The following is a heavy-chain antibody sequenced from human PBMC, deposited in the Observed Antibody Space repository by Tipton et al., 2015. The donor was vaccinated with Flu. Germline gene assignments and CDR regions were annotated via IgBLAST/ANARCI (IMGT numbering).Heavy chain of an antibody. V-gene: IGHV3-7*01. J-gene: IGHJ5*02. Sequence: SLRLSCAASGFSLSSYWMSWVRQAPGKGLEWVANINQDGSKTYFVDSVKGRFTIPRDNDRNSVSLQMNSLRVEDTAMYYCARAWTAAGSAWGQGTLVTVSP. CDR1: GFSLSSYW. CDR2: INQDGSKT. D-gene: IGHD6-13*01. CDR3: ARAWTAAGSA.